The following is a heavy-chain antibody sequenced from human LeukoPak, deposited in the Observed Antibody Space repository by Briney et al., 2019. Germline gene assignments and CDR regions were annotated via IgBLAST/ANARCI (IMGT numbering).Heavy chain of an antibody. D-gene: IGHD6-6*01. J-gene: IGHJ5*02. V-gene: IGHV4-31*03. CDR2: IYHSGST. CDR3: ARDYSSSSLGWFDP. Sequence: LQTLSLTCTVSGGSISSGGYYSSWIRQHPGKGLEWIGYIYHSGSTYYNPSLKSRVTISVDTSKNQFSLKLSSVTAADTAVYYCARDYSSSSLGWFDPWGQGTLVTVSS. CDR1: GGSISSGGYY.